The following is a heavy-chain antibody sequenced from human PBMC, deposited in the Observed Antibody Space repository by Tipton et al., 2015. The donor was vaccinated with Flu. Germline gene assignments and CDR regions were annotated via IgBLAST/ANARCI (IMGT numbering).Heavy chain of an antibody. CDR3: ARVETVQLYSFDA. D-gene: IGHD5-18*01. V-gene: IGHV4-39*07. J-gene: IGHJ4*02. Sequence: TLSLTCTVSGGSISSSSYYWGWIRQPPGKGLEWIGSIYHSGSTYYNPSLKSRVTISVDTAKNQFSLDLNSVTAADATVYYWARVETVQLYSFDAWGQGTVVTVSS. CDR2: IYHSGST. CDR1: GGSISSSSYY.